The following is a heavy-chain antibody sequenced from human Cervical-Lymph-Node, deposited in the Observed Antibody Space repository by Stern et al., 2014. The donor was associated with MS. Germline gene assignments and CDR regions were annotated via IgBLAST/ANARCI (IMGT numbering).Heavy chain of an antibody. J-gene: IGHJ4*02. V-gene: IGHV3-9*01. CDR2: ISWNSGNI. CDR1: GFTFDDYA. Sequence: VQLVESGGGLVQPGRSLRLSCAASGFTFDDYAMHWVRHAPGKGLEWVSGISWNSGNIGYADSVKGRFTISRYNDKKSLYLQMNSLRAEDTALYYFAKDINLRGTYYFDYWGQGTLVTVSS. D-gene: IGHD2-15*01. CDR3: AKDINLRGTYYFDY.